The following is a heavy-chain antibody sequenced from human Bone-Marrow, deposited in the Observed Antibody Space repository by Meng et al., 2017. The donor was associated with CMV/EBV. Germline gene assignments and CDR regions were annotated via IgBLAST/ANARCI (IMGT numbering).Heavy chain of an antibody. J-gene: IGHJ4*02. D-gene: IGHD3-16*02. Sequence: GGSLRLSCAASGFTFSSYSMNWVRQAPGKGLEWVSSISSSSSYIYYADSVKGRFTISRDNAKNSLYLQMNSLRAEDTAVYYCARGRWYYDYVWGSYRHSLRLPTLFDYWGQGTLVTFSS. V-gene: IGHV3-21*01. CDR3: ARGRWYYDYVWGSYRHSLRLPTLFDY. CDR2: ISSSSSYI. CDR1: GFTFSSYS.